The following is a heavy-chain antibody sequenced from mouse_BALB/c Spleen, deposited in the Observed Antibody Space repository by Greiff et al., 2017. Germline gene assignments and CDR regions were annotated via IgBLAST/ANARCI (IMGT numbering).Heavy chain of an antibody. CDR2: ILPGSGST. D-gene: IGHD1-1*01. V-gene: IGHV1-9*01. CDR3: ARRYYGSSRGGNFDY. CDR1: GYTFSSYW. Sequence: QVQLQQSGAELMKPGASVKISCKATGYTFSSYWIEWVKQRPGHGLEWIGEILPGSGSTNYNEKFKGKATFTADTSSNTAYMQLSSLTSEDSAVYYCARRYYGSSRGGNFDYWGQGTTLTVSS. J-gene: IGHJ2*01.